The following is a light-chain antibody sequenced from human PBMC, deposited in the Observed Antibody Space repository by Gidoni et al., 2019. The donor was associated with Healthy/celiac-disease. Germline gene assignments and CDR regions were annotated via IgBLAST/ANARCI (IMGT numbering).Light chain of an antibody. J-gene: IGLJ1*01. Sequence: QSVLTQPPSVSGAPGQRVPISCTGSSPNIGAGYDVHWYQQLPGTPPKLLIYGNSNRPSGVPDRFSGSKSGTSASLAITVLQAEDESDYYCQSYDSSLSGYVFGTGTKVTVL. V-gene: IGLV1-40*01. CDR3: QSYDSSLSGYV. CDR2: GNS. CDR1: SPNIGAGYD.